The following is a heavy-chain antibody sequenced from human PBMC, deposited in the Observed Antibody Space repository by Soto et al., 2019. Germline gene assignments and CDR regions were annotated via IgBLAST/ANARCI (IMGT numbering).Heavy chain of an antibody. Sequence: ASVQVSCKASGISFSRSAVHWVRQARGQSLEWMGWIVVGSGDTKYGQKFQERVIITSDMSTSIAYMELSGLRSDDTATYYCAEGGVQLGSPNYYDHGMDVWG. V-gene: IGHV1-58*01. J-gene: IGHJ6*02. D-gene: IGHD3-16*01. CDR1: GISFSRSA. CDR2: IVVGSGDT. CDR3: AEGGVQLGSPNYYDHGMDV.